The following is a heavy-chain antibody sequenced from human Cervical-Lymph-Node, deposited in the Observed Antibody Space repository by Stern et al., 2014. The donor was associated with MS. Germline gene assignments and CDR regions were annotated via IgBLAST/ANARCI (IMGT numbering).Heavy chain of an antibody. D-gene: IGHD3-22*01. V-gene: IGHV5-51*01. CDR1: GYTFTSYW. CDR2: IYPGDSDT. CDR3: AISPYSYDSSGYYYDIDY. Sequence: EVQLVQSGAEVKKPGESLKISCKGSGYTFTSYWIGWVRQMPGRGLEWMGIIYPGDSDTRYSPSFQGQVTFSADRSISTAYLQWSSLKASDTAMYYCAISPYSYDSSGYYYDIDYWGQGTLVTVSS. J-gene: IGHJ4*02.